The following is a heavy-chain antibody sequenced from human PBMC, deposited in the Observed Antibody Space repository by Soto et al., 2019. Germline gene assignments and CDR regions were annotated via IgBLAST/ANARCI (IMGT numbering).Heavy chain of an antibody. CDR1: GFTVSSNY. J-gene: IGHJ6*02. CDR3: ARDRIPTGMDV. CDR2: IYSGGST. V-gene: IGHV3-66*01. Sequence: EVQLVESGGGLVQPGGSLRLSCAASGFTVSSNYMSWVRQAPGKGLEWVSVIYSGGSTYYADSVKGRFTISRDNSKNTLYLRMNSLRAEDTAGYYCARDRIPTGMDVWGQGTTVTVSS.